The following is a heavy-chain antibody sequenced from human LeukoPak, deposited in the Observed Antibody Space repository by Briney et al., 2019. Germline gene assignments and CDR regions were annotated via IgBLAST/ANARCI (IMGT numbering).Heavy chain of an antibody. CDR2: ISSSSSYI. V-gene: IGHV3-21*01. D-gene: IGHD4-17*01. CDR1: GFTFSSYS. CDR3: AGGSGTTVTYDAFDI. Sequence: GGSLRLSCAASGFTFSSYSMNWVRQAPGKGLVWVSSISSSSSYIYYADSVKGRFTISRDNAKNSLYLQMNSLRAEDTAVYYCAGGSGTTVTYDAFDIWGQGTMVTVSS. J-gene: IGHJ3*02.